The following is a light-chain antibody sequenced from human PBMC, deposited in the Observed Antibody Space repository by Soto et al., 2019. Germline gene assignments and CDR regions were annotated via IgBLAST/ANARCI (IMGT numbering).Light chain of an antibody. CDR3: AAWDDGLDGVL. J-gene: IGLJ3*02. CDR1: SSHIGSNT. CDR2: NNN. V-gene: IGLV1-44*01. Sequence: QSVLTQPPAASGTPGQRVTISCSGSSSHIGSNTVNWYQKLPGTAPKLLISNNNQRPSGVPDRFSGSKSGTSASLAISGLQSEDETDYYCAAWDDGLDGVLFGGGTKVTVL.